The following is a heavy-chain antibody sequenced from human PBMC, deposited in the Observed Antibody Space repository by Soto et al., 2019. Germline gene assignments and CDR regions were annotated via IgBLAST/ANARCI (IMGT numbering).Heavy chain of an antibody. CDR3: ASGNPDV. Sequence: QVRLVESGGGVVQPGRSLRLSCVAAGFTFSNFAIHWVRQAPGRGLEWVAVISGDGDTKSYADSVKGRFTISRDNTKKTVYLQMTSLRFADTALYYCASGNPDVWGQGTTVTVSS. CDR1: GFTFSNFA. J-gene: IGHJ6*02. V-gene: IGHV3-30*03. CDR2: ISGDGDTK.